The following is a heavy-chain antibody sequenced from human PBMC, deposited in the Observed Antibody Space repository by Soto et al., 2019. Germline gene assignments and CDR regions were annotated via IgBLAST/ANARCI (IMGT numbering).Heavy chain of an antibody. D-gene: IGHD1-26*01. Sequence: QVQLQESGPGLVKPSGTLSLTCAVSGGSISSSNWWSWVRQPPGKGLEWIGEIYHSGSTNYNPSLKIRVTISVDKSKNQCSLKLSSVTAADTAVYYCAREEGATPYYYGMAVWGQGTTVTVSS. V-gene: IGHV4-4*02. CDR1: GGSISSSNW. CDR2: IYHSGST. CDR3: AREEGATPYYYGMAV. J-gene: IGHJ6*02.